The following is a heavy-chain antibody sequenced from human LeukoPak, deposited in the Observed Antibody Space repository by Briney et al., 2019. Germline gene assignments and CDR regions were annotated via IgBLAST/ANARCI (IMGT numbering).Heavy chain of an antibody. J-gene: IGHJ6*02. CDR2: ISSSSSYI. CDR3: ARAGGGAIYGMDV. Sequence: PGGSLRLSCAASGFTFSSYSMNWVRQAPGKGLEWVSSISSSSSYIYYADSVKGRFTISRDNSKNTLYLQMNSLRAEDTAVYYCARAGGGAIYGMDVWGQGTMVTVSS. CDR1: GFTFSSYS. V-gene: IGHV3-21*04. D-gene: IGHD2-21*01.